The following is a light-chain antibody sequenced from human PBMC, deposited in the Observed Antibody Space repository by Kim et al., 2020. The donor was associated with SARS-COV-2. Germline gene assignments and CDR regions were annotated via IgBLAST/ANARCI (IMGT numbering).Light chain of an antibody. Sequence: GQSVTVSCTGISSDVGGYNYVSWYQQHPGKAPKLMIYDVSKRPSGVPDRFSGSKSGNTASLTISGLQAEDEADYYCCSYAGSYPWVFGGGTKLTVL. V-gene: IGLV2-11*01. J-gene: IGLJ3*02. CDR1: SSDVGGYNY. CDR2: DVS. CDR3: CSYAGSYPWV.